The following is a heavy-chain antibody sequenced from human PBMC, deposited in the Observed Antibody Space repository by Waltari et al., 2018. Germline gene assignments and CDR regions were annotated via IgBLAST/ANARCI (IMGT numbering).Heavy chain of an antibody. V-gene: IGHV1-69*13. CDR3: ARGYYPPDIVVVVAEDRGAFDI. Sequence: QVQLVQSGAEVKKPGASVKVSCKASGYTFTSYAMHWVRQAPGQRLEWMGGIIPILGTANYVQRFQGRVTITADESTSTAYMELSSLRSEDTAVYYCARGYYPPDIVVVVAEDRGAFDIWGQGTMVTVSS. CDR1: GYTFTSYA. D-gene: IGHD2-15*01. J-gene: IGHJ3*02. CDR2: IIPILGTA.